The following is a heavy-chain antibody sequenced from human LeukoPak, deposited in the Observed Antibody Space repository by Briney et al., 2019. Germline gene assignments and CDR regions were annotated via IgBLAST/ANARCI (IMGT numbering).Heavy chain of an antibody. CDR3: ARLYGSGSYRAFDI. Sequence: GGSLRLSCAASGFTFSSYSMNWVRQAPGKGLEWVSSISSSSSYIYYADSVKGRYTISRDNAKNSLYLQMNSLRAEDTAVYYCARLYGSGSYRAFDIWGQGTMVTVSS. J-gene: IGHJ3*02. D-gene: IGHD3-10*01. CDR2: ISSSSSYI. CDR1: GFTFSSYS. V-gene: IGHV3-21*01.